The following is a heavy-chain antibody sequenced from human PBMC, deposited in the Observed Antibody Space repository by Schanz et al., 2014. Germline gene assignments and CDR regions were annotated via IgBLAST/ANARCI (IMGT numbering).Heavy chain of an antibody. CDR3: AKVVASGPTTGPFDP. V-gene: IGHV3-30*02. CDR1: GFIFSNYG. CDR2: IWSDGSRT. Sequence: QVQLVESGGGVVQRGGSLRLSCAASGFIFSNYGMHWVRQAPGKGLEWVAFIWSDGSRTYRAESVKGRFTISRDNSRNTLYLQMDSLRDEDTALYYCAKVVASGPTTGPFDPWGQGALVTVSS. J-gene: IGHJ5*02. D-gene: IGHD1-26*01.